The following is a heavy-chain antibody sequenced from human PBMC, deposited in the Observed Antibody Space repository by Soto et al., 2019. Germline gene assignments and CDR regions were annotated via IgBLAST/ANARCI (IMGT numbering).Heavy chain of an antibody. V-gene: IGHV3-48*03. CDR2: ISSGGSTI. J-gene: IGHJ4*02. D-gene: IGHD3-22*01. CDR3: ARGFYYDSSGYYYDY. Sequence: GGSLRLSCAASGFTFSSYEMNWVRQAPGKGLEWVSYISSGGSTIYYADSVKGRFTISRDNAKNSLYLQMNSLRAEDTAVYYCARGFYYDSSGYYYDYWGQGTLVTVSS. CDR1: GFTFSSYE.